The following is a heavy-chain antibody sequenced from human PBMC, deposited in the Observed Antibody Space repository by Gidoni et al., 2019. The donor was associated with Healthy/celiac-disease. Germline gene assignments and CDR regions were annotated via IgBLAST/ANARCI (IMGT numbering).Heavy chain of an antibody. V-gene: IGHV3-30*04. CDR3: ARDDYDFWSGYYSYYYGMDV. CDR2: ISYDGSNK. D-gene: IGHD3-3*01. CDR1: GFPFSSFA. J-gene: IGHJ6*02. Sequence: QVQLVEYGGGVVQPGRSLRHSCAASGFPFSSFALPWVRQAPGKGLEWVAVISYDGSNKYYADSVKGRFTISRDNSKNTLYLQMNSLRAEDTAVYYCARDDYDFWSGYYSYYYGMDVWGQGTTVTVSS.